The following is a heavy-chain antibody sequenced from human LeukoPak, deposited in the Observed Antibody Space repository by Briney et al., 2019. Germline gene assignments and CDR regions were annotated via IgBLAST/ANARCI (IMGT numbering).Heavy chain of an antibody. CDR3: ATGYSSGWYFYFQH. CDR1: GFTFSSYW. J-gene: IGHJ1*01. CDR2: IKQDGSEK. Sequence: GGSLRLSCAASGFTFSSYWMTWVRLAPGKGLEWVANIKQDGSEKNYVDSVKGRFTISRDNAKNSLSLRMNSLSAEDTAVYYCATGYSSGWYFYFQHWGQGSLVSVSS. D-gene: IGHD6-19*01. V-gene: IGHV3-7*01.